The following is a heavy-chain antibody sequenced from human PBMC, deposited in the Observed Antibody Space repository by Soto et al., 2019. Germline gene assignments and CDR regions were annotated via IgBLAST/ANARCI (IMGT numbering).Heavy chain of an antibody. J-gene: IGHJ4*02. CDR3: ARDGNYAYVSYFFDY. D-gene: IGHD3-22*01. CDR2: INPNSGGT. CDR1: GYTFTAYQ. V-gene: IGHV1-2*02. Sequence: ASVKVSCKASGYTFTAYQMYWVRQAPGQGLEWMGWINPNSGGTNYDRKFQGRVTMTADTSINTAYMEVTRLRFDDTAVYFCARDGNYAYVSYFFDYWGQGALVTVSS.